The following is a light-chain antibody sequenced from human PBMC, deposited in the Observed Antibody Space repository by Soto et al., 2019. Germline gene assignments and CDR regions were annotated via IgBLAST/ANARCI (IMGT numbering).Light chain of an antibody. CDR2: EVI. V-gene: IGLV2-23*02. Sequence: QSVLTQPASVSGSPGQSITISCTGSSSDVGSYNLVSWYQQHPGKAPKFMIYEVIKRPSGVSNRFSGSKSGNTASLTISGLQAEDEADYYCCSYAGSSTVVFGGGTKLTVL. CDR3: CSYAGSSTVV. CDR1: SSDVGSYNL. J-gene: IGLJ3*02.